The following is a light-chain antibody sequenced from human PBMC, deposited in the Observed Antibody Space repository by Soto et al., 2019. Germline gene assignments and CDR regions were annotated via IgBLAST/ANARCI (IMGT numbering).Light chain of an antibody. CDR3: NSYTSRSTYV. CDR1: TSDVGRYNY. J-gene: IGLJ1*01. V-gene: IGLV2-14*01. CDR2: DVS. Sequence: QSVLTQPPSVSGSPGQSITISCTGTTSDVGRYNYVSWYQQHPGKAPKLIIYDVSNRPSGVSNRFSGSKSGNTASLTISGLQAEDEADYYCNSYTSRSTYVFGTGTRVTVL.